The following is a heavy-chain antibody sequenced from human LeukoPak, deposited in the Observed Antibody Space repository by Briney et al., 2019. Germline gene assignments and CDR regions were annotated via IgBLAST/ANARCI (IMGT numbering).Heavy chain of an antibody. CDR3: ASYGSEPNTYNWFDP. D-gene: IGHD1-14*01. V-gene: IGHV4-39*01. CDR2: IYDSGST. J-gene: IGHJ5*02. CDR1: GGSIRSSYYY. Sequence: SETLSLTCTVSGGSIRSSYYYWGWIRQPPGKGLEWIGSIYDSGSTYYNPSLKSRVTISVDTSKNQFSLKLNSVTAADTAVYYCASYGSEPNTYNWFDPWGQGTLVTVSS.